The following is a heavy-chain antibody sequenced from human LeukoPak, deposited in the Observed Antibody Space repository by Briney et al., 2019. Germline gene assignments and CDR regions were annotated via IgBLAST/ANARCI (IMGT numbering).Heavy chain of an antibody. Sequence: PGGSLRLSCAAPRFTFSSYGMHWVRQAPGKGLEWVAVIWYDGSNKYYADSVKGRFTISRDNSKNTLYLQMNSLRAEDTAVYYCAKEVSSSWYKGWFDPWGQGTLVTVSS. D-gene: IGHD6-13*01. CDR3: AKEVSSSWYKGWFDP. V-gene: IGHV3-33*06. J-gene: IGHJ5*02. CDR1: RFTFSSYG. CDR2: IWYDGSNK.